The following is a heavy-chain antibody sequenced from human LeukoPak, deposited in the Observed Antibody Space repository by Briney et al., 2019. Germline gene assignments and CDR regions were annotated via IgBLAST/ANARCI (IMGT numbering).Heavy chain of an antibody. Sequence: SVKVSCKASGGTFSSYAISWVRQAPGQGLEWMGGIIPIFGSANYAQKFQGRVTITADESTSTAYMELSSLRSEDTAVYYCAREPVYCSSTSCPPYYYYYGMDVWGQGTTVTVSS. CDR1: GGTFSSYA. V-gene: IGHV1-69*01. CDR2: IIPIFGSA. CDR3: AREPVYCSSTSCPPYYYYYGMDV. D-gene: IGHD2-2*01. J-gene: IGHJ6*02.